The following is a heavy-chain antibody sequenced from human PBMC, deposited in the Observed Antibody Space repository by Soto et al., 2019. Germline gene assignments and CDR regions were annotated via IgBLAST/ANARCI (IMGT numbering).Heavy chain of an antibody. CDR3: ARGSDSLGR. CDR1: GYTFTNYG. Sequence: QVQLVQSGAEVKKPGASVKVSCKASGYTFTNYGITWVRQAPGQGLERMGWINPYNAKTNSAQKFQGRVSMTTDTSSSTAYMEVLSLRSDDTAIYYCARGSDSLGRWGQGTLVTVSS. J-gene: IGHJ4*02. CDR2: INPYNAKT. V-gene: IGHV1-18*01. D-gene: IGHD2-21*01.